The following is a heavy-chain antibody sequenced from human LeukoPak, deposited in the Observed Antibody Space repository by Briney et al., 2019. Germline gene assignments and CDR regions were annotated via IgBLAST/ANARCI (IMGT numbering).Heavy chain of an antibody. D-gene: IGHD2-15*01. Sequence: SVKVSCKASGGTFSSYTISWVRQAPGQGREWMGRIIPILGIANYAQKFQGRVTITADKSTSTAYMELSSLRSEDTAVYYCAADCSGGSCYSEVWAEGANPLFPAQYYFDYWGQGTLVTVSS. V-gene: IGHV1-69*02. CDR1: GGTFSSYT. CDR2: IIPILGIA. J-gene: IGHJ4*02. CDR3: AADCSGGSCYSEVWAEGANPLFPAQYYFDY.